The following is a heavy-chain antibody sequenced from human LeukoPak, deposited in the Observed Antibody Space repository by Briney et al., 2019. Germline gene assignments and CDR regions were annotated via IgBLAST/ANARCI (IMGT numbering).Heavy chain of an antibody. Sequence: ASVKVSCKVSGYTFIGYYIHWVRQAPGQGLEWMGWINPNTGGTKSPQKFQGRITMTRATSISTAYMELSSLGSDDTAVYYCARDYYDNTGYYPRAEYFQHWGQGTLVTVSS. CDR3: ARDYYDNTGYYPRAEYFQH. CDR1: GYTFIGYY. J-gene: IGHJ1*01. CDR2: INPNTGGT. V-gene: IGHV1-2*02. D-gene: IGHD3-22*01.